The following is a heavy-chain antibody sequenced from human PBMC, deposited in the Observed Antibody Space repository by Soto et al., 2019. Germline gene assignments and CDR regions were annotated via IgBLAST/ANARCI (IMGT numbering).Heavy chain of an antibody. D-gene: IGHD2-21*01. J-gene: IGHJ1*01. CDR2: IYYSGST. CDR3: ASNSYRT. Sequence: SSETLSLTCSVSGGSISGSSYYWGWIRQPPGKGLEWIGSIYYSGSTYYSPSLKSRVTVSVDTAKNQFSLNLSSVTAADTAVYYCASNSYRTWGQGILVTVSS. V-gene: IGHV4-39*01. CDR1: GGSISGSSYY.